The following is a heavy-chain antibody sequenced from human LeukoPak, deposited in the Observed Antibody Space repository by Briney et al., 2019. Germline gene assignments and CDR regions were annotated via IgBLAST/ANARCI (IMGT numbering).Heavy chain of an antibody. V-gene: IGHV3-30*02. J-gene: IGHJ5*02. CDR1: GFTFSSYG. CDR2: IRYDGSNK. Sequence: GGSLRLSCAASGFTFSSYGMHWVRQAPGKGLEWVAFIRYDGSNKYYADSVKGRFTISRDNAKNSLYLQMNSLRAEDTAVYYCARPLSEGFDPWGQGTLVTVSS. D-gene: IGHD3-16*02. CDR3: ARPLSEGFDP.